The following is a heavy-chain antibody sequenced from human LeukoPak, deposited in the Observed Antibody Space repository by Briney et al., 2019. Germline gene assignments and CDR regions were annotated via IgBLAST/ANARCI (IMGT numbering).Heavy chain of an antibody. Sequence: GGSVKVSCKASGYTFTSYGISWVRQAPGQGLEWMGWISAYNGNTNYAQKLQGRVTMTTDTSTSTAYMELRSLRSDDTAVYYCARDEPTYYYDSSGYSYYFDYWGQGTLVTVSS. J-gene: IGHJ4*02. CDR1: GYTFTSYG. D-gene: IGHD3-22*01. CDR3: ARDEPTYYYDSSGYSYYFDY. V-gene: IGHV1-18*01. CDR2: ISAYNGNT.